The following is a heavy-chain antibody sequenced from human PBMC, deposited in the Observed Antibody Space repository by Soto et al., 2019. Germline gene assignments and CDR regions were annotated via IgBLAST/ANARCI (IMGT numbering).Heavy chain of an antibody. J-gene: IGHJ4*02. V-gene: IGHV4-39*01. CDR1: GGSISSTGYY. CDR2: IYYSGST. D-gene: IGHD4-17*01. Sequence: PSETLSLTCTVSGGSISSTGYYWGWIRQPPGKGLEWIGSIYYSGSTSYNPSLQCRVTMSVDTSKNQLSLKVSSVTAADTAVYYCARVYGGAFDYWGQGTLVTVSS. CDR3: ARVYGGAFDY.